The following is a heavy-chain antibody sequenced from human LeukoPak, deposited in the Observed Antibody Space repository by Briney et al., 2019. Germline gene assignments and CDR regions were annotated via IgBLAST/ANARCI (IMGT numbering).Heavy chain of an antibody. CDR1: GGSFSGYY. J-gene: IGHJ4*02. CDR2: INHSGST. V-gene: IGHV4-34*01. Sequence: SETLSLTCAVYGGSFSGYYWSWIRQPPGKGLEWIGEINHSGSTNYNPSLKSRVTISVDTSKNQFSLKLSSVTAADTAVYYCARVFTAAYCGGDCYYYFDYWGRGTLVTVSS. CDR3: ARVFTAAYCGGDCYYYFDY. D-gene: IGHD2-21*02.